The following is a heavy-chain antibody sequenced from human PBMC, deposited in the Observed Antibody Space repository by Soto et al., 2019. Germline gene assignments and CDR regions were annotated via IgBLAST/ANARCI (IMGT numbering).Heavy chain of an antibody. Sequence: GSLRLSCAASGFTFSSYSMNWVRQAPGKGLEWVSSISSSSSYIYYADSVKGRFTISRDNAKNSLYLQVSSLRAEDTAVYYCARDRYGDYVSGWFDPWGQGTLVTVSS. D-gene: IGHD4-17*01. CDR1: GFTFSSYS. V-gene: IGHV3-21*01. CDR2: ISSSSSYI. CDR3: ARDRYGDYVSGWFDP. J-gene: IGHJ5*02.